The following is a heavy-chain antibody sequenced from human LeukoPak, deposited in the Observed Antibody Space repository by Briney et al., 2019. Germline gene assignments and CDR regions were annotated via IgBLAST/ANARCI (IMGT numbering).Heavy chain of an antibody. CDR1: GGSFSGYY. Sequence: SETLSLTCAVYGGSFSGYYWSWIRQPPGKGLEWIGEINHSGSTNYNPSLKSRVTISVDTSKNQFSLKLSSVTAADTAVYYCARSTTVNNYFDYWGQGTLVTVSS. D-gene: IGHD4-11*01. V-gene: IGHV4-34*01. CDR3: ARSTTVNNYFDY. CDR2: INHSGST. J-gene: IGHJ4*02.